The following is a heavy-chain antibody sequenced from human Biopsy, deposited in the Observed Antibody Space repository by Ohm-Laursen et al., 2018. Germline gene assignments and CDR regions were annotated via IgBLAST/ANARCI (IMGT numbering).Heavy chain of an antibody. V-gene: IGHV1-46*01. CDR2: ISPSGATT. D-gene: IGHD5-24*01. CDR3: ARAGVGSDGTDSYYYGMDV. CDR1: GNTFATYH. Sequence: SVKVSCKASGNTFATYHIHWVRQAPGQGLEWLGVISPSGATTSFSQKFQGRITMTRDTSMGTVYMDLNSLGSEDTAVYYCARAGVGSDGTDSYYYGMDVWGPGTTVTVSS. J-gene: IGHJ6*02.